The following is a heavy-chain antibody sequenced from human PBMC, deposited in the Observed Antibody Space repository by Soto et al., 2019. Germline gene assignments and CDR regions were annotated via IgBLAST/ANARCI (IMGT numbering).Heavy chain of an antibody. CDR3: ARSLRYCTNGVCYTSQSYYYGMDV. D-gene: IGHD2-8*01. CDR1: GFTFSSYE. V-gene: IGHV3-48*03. CDR2: ISSSGSTI. J-gene: IGHJ6*02. Sequence: GGSLRLSCAASGFTFSSYEMNWVRQAPGKGLEWVSYISSSGSTIYYADSVKGRFTISRDNAKNSLYLQMNSLRAEDTAVYYCARSLRYCTNGVCYTSQSYYYGMDVWGQGTTVTVSS.